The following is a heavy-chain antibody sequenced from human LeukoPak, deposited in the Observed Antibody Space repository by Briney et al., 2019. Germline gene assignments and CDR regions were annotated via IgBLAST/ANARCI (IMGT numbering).Heavy chain of an antibody. CDR3: ARVDGSSLSRARFDY. J-gene: IGHJ4*02. Sequence: GGSLRLSRAASGFTFTSYAVNWVRQAPAKGLEWVTAISGDGTFIYYAESVKGRFTISRDNSKSTVYLQMNSLRAEDTAIYYCARVDGSSLSRARFDYWGPGTLVTVSS. D-gene: IGHD6-6*01. CDR1: GFTFTSYA. CDR2: ISGDGTFI. V-gene: IGHV3-23*01.